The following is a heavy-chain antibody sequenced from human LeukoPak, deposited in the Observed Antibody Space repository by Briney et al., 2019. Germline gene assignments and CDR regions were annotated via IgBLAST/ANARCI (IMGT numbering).Heavy chain of an antibody. V-gene: IGHV3-23*01. CDR3: AKVSGPSLYCSGGSCYSSPPYYYYYGMDV. CDR1: GFTFSSYA. D-gene: IGHD2-15*01. J-gene: IGHJ6*02. Sequence: GGSLRLSCAASGFTFSSYAMSWVRQAPGKGLEWVSAISGSGGSTYYADSVKGRFTISRDNSKNTLYLQMNSLRAEDTAVYYCAKVSGPSLYCSGGSCYSSPPYYYYYGMDVWGQGTTVTVSS. CDR2: ISGSGGST.